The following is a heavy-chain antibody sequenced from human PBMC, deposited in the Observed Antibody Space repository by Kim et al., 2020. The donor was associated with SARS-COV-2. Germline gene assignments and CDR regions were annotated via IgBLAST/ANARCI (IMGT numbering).Heavy chain of an antibody. V-gene: IGHV3-9*01. CDR3: AKDHRYQLLGDFDY. J-gene: IGHJ4*02. Sequence: GGSLRLSCAASGFTFDDYAMHWVRQAPGKGLEWVSGISWNSGSIGYADSVKGRFTISRDNAKNSLYLQMNSLRAEDTALYYCAKDHRYQLLGDFDYWGQETLVTVSS. CDR1: GFTFDDYA. CDR2: ISWNSGSI. D-gene: IGHD2-2*01.